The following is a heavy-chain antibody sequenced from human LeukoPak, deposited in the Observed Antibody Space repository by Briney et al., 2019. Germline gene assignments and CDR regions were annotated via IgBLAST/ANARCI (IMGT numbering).Heavy chain of an antibody. D-gene: IGHD5-24*01. CDR2: ISHDGSNK. CDR1: GFTFSLYA. Sequence: GRSLRLSCAASGFTFSLYAMHWVRQAPGKGLEWVAAISHDGSNKYYADSVKGRFTISRDDSKNTLYLQMSSLRLEDTAVYFCTRDRDGYNYHYFGYWGQGTLVTVSS. CDR3: TRDRDGYNYHYFGY. V-gene: IGHV3-30*04. J-gene: IGHJ4*02.